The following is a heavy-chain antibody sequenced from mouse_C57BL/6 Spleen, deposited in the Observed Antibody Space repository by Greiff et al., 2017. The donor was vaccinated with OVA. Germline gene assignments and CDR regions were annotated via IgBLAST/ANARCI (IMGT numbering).Heavy chain of an antibody. CDR3: AREEGYSNYGYYFDY. J-gene: IGHJ2*01. CDR2: IDPNSGGT. V-gene: IGHV1-72*01. CDR1: GYTFTSYW. Sequence: QVQLQQPGAELVKPGASVKLSCKASGYTFTSYWMHWVKQRPGRGLEWIGRIDPNSGGTTYNEKFKSKATLTVDTPSSTAYMQLSSLTSEDSAVYYCAREEGYSNYGYYFDYWGQGTTLTVSA. D-gene: IGHD2-5*01.